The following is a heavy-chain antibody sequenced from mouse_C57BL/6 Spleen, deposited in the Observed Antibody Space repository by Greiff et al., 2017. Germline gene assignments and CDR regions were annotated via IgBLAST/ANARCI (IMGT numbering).Heavy chain of an antibody. CDR1: GFSLSTSGMG. CDR2: IYWDDDK. Sequence: QVTLKESGPGILQSSQTLSLTCSFSGFSLSTSGMGVSWIRQPSGKGLEWLAHIYWDDDKRYNPSLKSRLTISKDTSRNQVFLKITSVDTADTATYYCARSEITTVYFDYWGQGTTLTVSS. CDR3: ARSEITTVYFDY. J-gene: IGHJ2*01. V-gene: IGHV8-12*01. D-gene: IGHD1-1*01.